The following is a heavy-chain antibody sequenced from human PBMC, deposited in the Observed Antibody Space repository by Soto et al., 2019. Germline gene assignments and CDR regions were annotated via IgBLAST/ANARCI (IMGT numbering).Heavy chain of an antibody. CDR3: SRAASCYYDGSGYPNWCDP. CDR1: GYTFTSYV. Sequence: QVQLVQSGAEVKKPGAPVKVSCKDSGYTFTSYVISWVRQAPGQGLVWMGWISVYNGNTTYAQKLQGRVTMTTDTAPRTASMELRSLRSDDTAVYYCSRAASCYYDGSGYPNWCDPWGQGTMVSFS. CDR2: ISVYNGNT. J-gene: IGHJ5*02. V-gene: IGHV1-18*01. D-gene: IGHD3-22*01.